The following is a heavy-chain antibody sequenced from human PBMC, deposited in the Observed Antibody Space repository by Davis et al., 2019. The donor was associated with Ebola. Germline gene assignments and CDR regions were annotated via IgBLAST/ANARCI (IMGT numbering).Heavy chain of an antibody. J-gene: IGHJ5*02. CDR3: ARDRDSGSYPRWFDP. CDR1: GGTLSGYS. CDR2: VSFRGNT. D-gene: IGHD1-26*01. V-gene: IGHV4-59*01. Sequence: MPGGSLRLSCTVSGGTLSGYSWSWIRQPPGKGLEWIGYVSFRGNTIYNPSLRSRVTMSVDTSKNQFSLNLTSVTAADTAVYYCARDRDSGSYPRWFDPWGQGTLVTVSS.